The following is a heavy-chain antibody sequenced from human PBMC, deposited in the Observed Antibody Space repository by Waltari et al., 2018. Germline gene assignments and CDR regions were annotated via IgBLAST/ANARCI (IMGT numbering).Heavy chain of an antibody. V-gene: IGHV1-8*02. J-gene: IGHJ5*02. CDR1: GYTFINYE. CDR2: VNPNRGAT. Sequence: QVQLVQSGAEVLRPGASVKVSCQASGYTFINYEINWVRQAAGQGLEVMGGVNPNRGATAYAQKFQGRITMTWDTSISTAYMEMSNLRSDDTAVLYCARGRDVFANFDYNWFDPWGQGTLVTVSS. D-gene: IGHD2-21*01. CDR3: ARGRDVFANFDYNWFDP.